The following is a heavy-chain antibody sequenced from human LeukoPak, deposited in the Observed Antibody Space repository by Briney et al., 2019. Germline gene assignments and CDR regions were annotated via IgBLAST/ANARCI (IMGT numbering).Heavy chain of an antibody. D-gene: IGHD5-24*01. V-gene: IGHV3-21*01. CDR1: GFTLSTYS. Sequence: PGGSLRLSCAASGFTLSTYSLNWVRQAPGKGLEWVSSISSSSLYIYYADSVKGRFTISRDNAKNSLFLQVNSLRAEDTAVYYCAREGDGYNSPIDYWGQGTLVTVSS. J-gene: IGHJ4*02. CDR3: AREGDGYNSPIDY. CDR2: ISSSSLYI.